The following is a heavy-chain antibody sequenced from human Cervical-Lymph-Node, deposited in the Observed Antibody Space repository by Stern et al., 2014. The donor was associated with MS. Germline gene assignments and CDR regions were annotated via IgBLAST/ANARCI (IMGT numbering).Heavy chain of an antibody. CDR1: GGSFSGYY. CDR2: INHSGST. J-gene: IGHJ2*01. Sequence: QVQLQQWGAGLLKPSETLSLTCAVYGGSFSGYYWSWIRQPPGKGLEWIGEINHSGSTNYHPSLKSRVTLSVDTAKNQFSLKLSSVTAADTAVYYCARCDDYWYFDLWGRGTLVTVSS. CDR3: ARCDDYWYFDL. V-gene: IGHV4-34*01.